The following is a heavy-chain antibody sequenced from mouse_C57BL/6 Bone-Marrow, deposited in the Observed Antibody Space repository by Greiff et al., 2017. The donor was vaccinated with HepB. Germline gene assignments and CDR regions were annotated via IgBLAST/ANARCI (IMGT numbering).Heavy chain of an antibody. J-gene: IGHJ3*01. Sequence: QVQLQQPGAELVMPGASVKLSCKASGYTFTNYWMHWVKQRPGQGLEWIGEIDPSDSYTNYNQKFKGKATLTVDKSSSTAYMQLSSLTSEDSAVYYCAIYCSNYVQFAYWGQGTLVTVSA. CDR1: GYTFTNYW. CDR2: IDPSDSYT. CDR3: AIYCSNYVQFAY. D-gene: IGHD2-5*01. V-gene: IGHV1-69*01.